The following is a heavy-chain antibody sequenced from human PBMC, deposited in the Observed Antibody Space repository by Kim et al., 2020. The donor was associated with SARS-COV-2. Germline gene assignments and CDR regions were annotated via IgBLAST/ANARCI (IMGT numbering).Heavy chain of an antibody. CDR3: ARGLLTGYYRVAFDI. CDR1: GFTFSSYW. CDR2: IKQDGSEK. V-gene: IGHV3-7*03. Sequence: GGSLRLSCAASGFTFSSYWMSWVRQAPGKGLEWVANIKQDGSEKYYVDSVQGRFTISRDNAKNSLYLQMNSLRAEDTAVYYCARGLLTGYYRVAFDIWGQGTMVTVSS. J-gene: IGHJ3*02. D-gene: IGHD3-9*01.